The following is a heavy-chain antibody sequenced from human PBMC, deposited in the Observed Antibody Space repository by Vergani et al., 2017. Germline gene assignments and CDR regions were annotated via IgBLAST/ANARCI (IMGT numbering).Heavy chain of an antibody. CDR2: IYYSGST. CDR3: ARTTSGYSYVDAFDI. V-gene: IGHV4-59*11. D-gene: IGHD5-18*01. CDR1: GGSISSHY. Sequence: QVQLQESGPGLVKTSETLSLTCTVSGGSISSHYWSWIRQPPGKGLEWIGYIYYSGSTNYNPSLKSRVIISVDTSKNQFSLKLSSVTAADTAVYYCARTTSGYSYVDAFDIWGQGTMVTVSS. J-gene: IGHJ3*02.